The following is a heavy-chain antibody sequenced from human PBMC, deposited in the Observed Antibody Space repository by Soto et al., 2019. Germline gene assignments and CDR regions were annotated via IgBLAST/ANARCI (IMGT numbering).Heavy chain of an antibody. CDR2: ISGSGANT. Sequence: LRLSCAASGFIFSSYAMGWVRQAPGKGLECVSVISGSGANTYYADAVKGRFTISRDNSKNTLYLQMNSLRAEDTAIFYCAKEMKVGTKYYSYGMDVWGQGTTVTVSS. CDR3: AKEMKVGTKYYSYGMDV. D-gene: IGHD1-1*01. CDR1: GFIFSSYA. V-gene: IGHV3-23*01. J-gene: IGHJ6*02.